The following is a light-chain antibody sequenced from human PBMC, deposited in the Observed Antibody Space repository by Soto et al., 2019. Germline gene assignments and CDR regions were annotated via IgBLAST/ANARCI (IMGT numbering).Light chain of an antibody. J-gene: IGKJ4*01. Sequence: IVMTQSPATLSVSPGERATLSWRSSQTIRSYLAWFQQKPGQAPSLLIYGASTRATGIPARFSGSGSGTEFTLTISSLQSEDFALYYCQQYNNWPLTFGGGTKVEI. V-gene: IGKV3-15*01. CDR3: QQYNNWPLT. CDR1: QTIRSY. CDR2: GAS.